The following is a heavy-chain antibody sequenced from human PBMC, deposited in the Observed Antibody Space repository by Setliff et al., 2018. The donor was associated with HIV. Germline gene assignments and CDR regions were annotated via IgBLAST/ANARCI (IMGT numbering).Heavy chain of an antibody. CDR3: ARESPSSSWFYFDF. V-gene: IGHV4-39*02. Sequence: SETLSLTCTVSGGSISSSTYYWGWIRQPPGKGLEWIGSIYYTGSTYYNPSLKSRVTISVDTSKNQFSLKLSSVTAADLAVYYWARESPSSSWFYFDFWGQGTLVTVSS. D-gene: IGHD6-13*01. CDR1: GGSISSSTYY. J-gene: IGHJ4*02. CDR2: IYYTGST.